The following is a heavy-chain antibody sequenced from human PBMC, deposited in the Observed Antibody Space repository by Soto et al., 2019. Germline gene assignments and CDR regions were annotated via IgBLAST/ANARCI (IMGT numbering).Heavy chain of an antibody. Sequence: AGGSLRLSCISSGFTFRTYTMNWVRQAPGKGLEWVSGIRGFSPYTFYAESVKGRFTISRDNAKNSLYLQMDSLRAEDTAVYYCARDRGYDAHDYYYNAMDVWGQGTTVTVSS. CDR1: GFTFRTYT. D-gene: IGHD3-10*01. CDR3: ARDRGYDAHDYYYNAMDV. V-gene: IGHV3-21*01. CDR2: IRGFSPYT. J-gene: IGHJ6*02.